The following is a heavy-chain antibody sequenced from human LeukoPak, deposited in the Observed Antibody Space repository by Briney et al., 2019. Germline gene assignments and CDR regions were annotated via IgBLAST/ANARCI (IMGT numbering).Heavy chain of an antibody. CDR1: GYSFSTYW. Sequence: GESLKISCQGSGYSFSTYWITWVRQMPGKGLEWMGIIYPGDSDTRYSPSFQGQVTISTDESVSTAYLQWSSLKASDTAMYYCARREYCGGDCYLGSWGQGTLVTVSS. V-gene: IGHV5-51*01. CDR2: IYPGDSDT. CDR3: ARREYCGGDCYLGS. D-gene: IGHD2-21*02. J-gene: IGHJ4*02.